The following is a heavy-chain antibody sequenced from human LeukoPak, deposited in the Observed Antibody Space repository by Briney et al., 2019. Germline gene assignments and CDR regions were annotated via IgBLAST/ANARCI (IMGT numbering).Heavy chain of an antibody. J-gene: IGHJ4*02. D-gene: IGHD1-26*01. CDR3: ARHPGGTYRFDY. Sequence: SETLSLTCVVSGYSISSGYYWGWSRQPPGQGLEWIGSIYHSGTTLYNPSLKSRLTISLDTSKNQFSLNLSSVTAADTAVYYCARHPGGTYRFDYWGQGTLVTVSS. CDR2: IYHSGTT. CDR1: GYSISSGYY. V-gene: IGHV4-38-2*01.